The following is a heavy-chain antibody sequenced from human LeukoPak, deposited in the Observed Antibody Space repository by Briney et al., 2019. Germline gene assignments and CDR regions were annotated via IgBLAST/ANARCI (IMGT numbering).Heavy chain of an antibody. D-gene: IGHD4-23*01. Sequence: ASVKVSCKASGYTFTSYGISWVRQAPGQGLEWMGWISAYNGNTNYAQKLQGRVTMTTDTSTSTAYMELRSLRSDDTAVYYCARALYGGNPNWYFDLWGRGILVTVSS. CDR2: ISAYNGNT. V-gene: IGHV1-18*01. J-gene: IGHJ2*01. CDR3: ARALYGGNPNWYFDL. CDR1: GYTFTSYG.